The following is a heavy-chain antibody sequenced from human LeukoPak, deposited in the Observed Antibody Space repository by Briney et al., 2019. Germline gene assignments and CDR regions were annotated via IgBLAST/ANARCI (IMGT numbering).Heavy chain of an antibody. D-gene: IGHD3-22*01. J-gene: IGHJ4*02. Sequence: PSETLSLTCTVSGGSISSYYWSWIRQPPGKGLEWIGYIYYSGSTNYNPSLKSRVTISVDTSKNQFSLKLSSVTAADTAVYYCARDAYDSSGYSFDYWGQGTLVTVSS. V-gene: IGHV4-59*12. CDR1: GGSISSYY. CDR2: IYYSGST. CDR3: ARDAYDSSGYSFDY.